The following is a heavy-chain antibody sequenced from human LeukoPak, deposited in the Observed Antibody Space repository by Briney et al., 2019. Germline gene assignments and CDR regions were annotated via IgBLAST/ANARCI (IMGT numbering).Heavy chain of an antibody. D-gene: IGHD3-22*01. Sequence: PGGSLRLSCAASGFTFSNYAMYWVRQAPGKGLEWVAIVSYDGTNKYYADSVKGRFTTSRDNSKNTLYLQMNSLRAEDTAVYYCVRDGYSDSAFNYWGQGTLVTVSS. CDR1: GFTFSNYA. J-gene: IGHJ4*02. CDR3: VRDGYSDSAFNY. CDR2: VSYDGTNK. V-gene: IGHV3-30-3*01.